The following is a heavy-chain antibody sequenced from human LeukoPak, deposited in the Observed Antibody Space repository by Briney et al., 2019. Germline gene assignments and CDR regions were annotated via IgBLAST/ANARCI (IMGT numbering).Heavy chain of an antibody. D-gene: IGHD3-10*01. CDR3: VYYYGSGSYSDY. Sequence: GGSLRLSCAASGFTFRNYALSWVRQAPGKGLEWVSVIYSGGSTYYADSVKGRFTISRDNSKNTLYLQMNSLRAEDTAVYYCVYYYGSGSYSDYWGQGTLVTVSS. V-gene: IGHV3-66*01. CDR1: GFTFRNYA. J-gene: IGHJ4*02. CDR2: IYSGGST.